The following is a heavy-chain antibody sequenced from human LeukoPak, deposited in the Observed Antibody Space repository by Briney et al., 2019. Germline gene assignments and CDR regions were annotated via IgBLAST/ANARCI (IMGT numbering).Heavy chain of an antibody. J-gene: IGHJ4*02. CDR3: ARAVGDQLDFDY. D-gene: IGHD1-26*01. CDR1: GGSISSHY. V-gene: IGHV4-59*11. Sequence: SETLSLTCTVSGGSISSHYWSWIRQPPGKGLEWIGYIYYSGSTNYNPSLKSRVTISVDTSKNQFSLKLSSVTAADTAVYYCARAVGDQLDFDYWGQGTLVTVSS. CDR2: IYYSGST.